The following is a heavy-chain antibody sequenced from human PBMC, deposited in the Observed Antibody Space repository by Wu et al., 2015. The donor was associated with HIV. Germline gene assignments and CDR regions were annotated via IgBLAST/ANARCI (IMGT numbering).Heavy chain of an antibody. CDR2: IIPTFGTS. V-gene: IGHV1-69*13. Sequence: QVQLVQSGAEVRKPKSSVKVSCKASGGTFSTYAINWVRQAPGQGLEWMGRIIPTFGTSNYAQKFQGRVTITADESTSTAYMELSSLRSEDTAVYYCARSEKGSSTWTPSGWYFDLWGRGTLVTVSS. CDR3: ARSEKGSSTWTPSGWYFDL. D-gene: IGHD6-13*01. J-gene: IGHJ2*01. CDR1: GGTFSTYA.